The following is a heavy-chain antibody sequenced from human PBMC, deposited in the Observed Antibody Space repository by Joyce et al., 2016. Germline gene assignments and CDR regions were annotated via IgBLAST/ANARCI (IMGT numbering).Heavy chain of an antibody. CDR1: GFSLSSTGMF. D-gene: IGHD5-24*01. CDR2: IDWEDDK. J-gene: IGHJ4*02. CDR3: ARMSRDAYNSFDY. Sequence: QVTLRESGPALVKPTQTLTLTCTFSGFSLSSTGMFVSWILQPPGKALEWLALIDWEDDKYYSTSLKTRLTISKDTSKNQVVLTMTNLDPVDTATYYCARMSRDAYNSFDYWGQGTLVTVSS. V-gene: IGHV2-70*01.